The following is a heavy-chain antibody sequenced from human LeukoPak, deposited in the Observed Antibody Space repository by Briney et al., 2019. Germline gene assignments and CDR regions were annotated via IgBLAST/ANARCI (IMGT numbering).Heavy chain of an antibody. V-gene: IGHV1-2*02. J-gene: IGHJ4*02. CDR1: GYTFTGYY. CDR3: ARDCTSTSCYAWEYFDY. D-gene: IGHD2-2*01. Sequence: ASVKVSCKASGYTFTGYYMHWVRQAPGQGLEWMGWINPNSGGTNYAQKFQGRVTMTRDTSISTAYMELSRLRSDDTAVYYCARDCTSTSCYAWEYFDYWGQGTLVTVSS. CDR2: INPNSGGT.